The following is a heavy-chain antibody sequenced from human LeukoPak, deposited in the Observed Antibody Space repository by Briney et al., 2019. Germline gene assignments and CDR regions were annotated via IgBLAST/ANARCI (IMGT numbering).Heavy chain of an antibody. CDR1: GYTFTGYY. CDR2: INPNSGGT. D-gene: IGHD3-10*01. Sequence: ASVKVSCKASGYTFTGYYMHWVRQAPGQGLEWMGWINPNSGGTNYAQKFQGRVTMTRDTSISTAYMELSRLRSDDTAVYYCARDLVTMVRGVKVHYGMDVWGQGTTVTVSS. J-gene: IGHJ6*02. CDR3: ARDLVTMVRGVKVHYGMDV. V-gene: IGHV1-2*02.